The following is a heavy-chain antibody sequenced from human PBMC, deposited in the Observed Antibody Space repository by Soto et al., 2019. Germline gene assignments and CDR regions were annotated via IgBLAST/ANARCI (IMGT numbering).Heavy chain of an antibody. CDR1: GFTFSSYA. Sequence: GGSLRLSCAASGFTFSSYAMHWVRQAPGKGLEWVAVISYDGSNKYYADSVKGRFTISRDNSKNTLYLQMNSLRAEDTAVYYCARGFPGPDYWGQGTLVTVSS. D-gene: IGHD3-10*01. J-gene: IGHJ4*02. CDR3: ARGFPGPDY. CDR2: ISYDGSNK. V-gene: IGHV3-30-3*01.